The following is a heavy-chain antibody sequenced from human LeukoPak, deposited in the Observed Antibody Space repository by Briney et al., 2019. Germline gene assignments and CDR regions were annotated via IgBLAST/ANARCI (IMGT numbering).Heavy chain of an antibody. CDR2: IYSGGST. CDR1: GFTVSSNY. D-gene: IGHD1-20*01. CDR3: ARSPSYNWNYYYYGMDV. J-gene: IGHJ6*02. Sequence: GGSLRLSCAASGFTVSSNYMSWVRQAPGKGLEWVSVIYSGGSTYYADSVKGRFTISRDNSKNTLYLQMNSPRAEDTAVYYCARSPSYNWNYYYYGMDVWGQGTTVTVSS. V-gene: IGHV3-66*02.